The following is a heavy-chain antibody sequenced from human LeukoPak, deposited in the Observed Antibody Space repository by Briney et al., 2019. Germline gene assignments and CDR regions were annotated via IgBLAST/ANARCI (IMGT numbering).Heavy chain of an antibody. J-gene: IGHJ3*02. V-gene: IGHV1-2*04. CDR1: GYTFTGYY. CDR2: INPNSGGT. CDR3: ARGGDQAATLGAFDI. D-gene: IGHD2-15*01. Sequence: ASVKVSCKASGYTFTGYYMHWVRQAPGQGLEGMGWINPNSGGTNYAQKFQGWVTMTRDTSISTAYMELSRLRSDDTAVYYCARGGDQAATLGAFDIWGQGTMVTVSS.